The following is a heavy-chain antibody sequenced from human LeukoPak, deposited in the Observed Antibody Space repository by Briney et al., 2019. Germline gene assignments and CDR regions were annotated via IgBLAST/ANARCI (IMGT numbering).Heavy chain of an antibody. Sequence: ASVKVSCKASGYTFTSYGISWVRQAPGQGLEWMGSISTYNGNTNYAQKLQGRVTMTTDTSTSTAYMELRSLRSDDTAVYYCARGQGIAVATRAFDIWGQGTMVTVSS. V-gene: IGHV1-18*01. CDR2: ISTYNGNT. J-gene: IGHJ3*02. CDR1: GYTFTSYG. CDR3: ARGQGIAVATRAFDI. D-gene: IGHD6-19*01.